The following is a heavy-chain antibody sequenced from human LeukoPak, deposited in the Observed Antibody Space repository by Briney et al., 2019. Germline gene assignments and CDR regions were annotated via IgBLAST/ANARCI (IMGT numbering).Heavy chain of an antibody. D-gene: IGHD1-26*01. CDR2: IYSSGGT. V-gene: IGHV3-66*01. CDR1: GFSVSSNY. CDR3: AAKGNGYTGIYVFAQ. J-gene: IGHJ4*02. Sequence: GGSLRLSCAASGFSVSSNYMSWLRQAPGKGLEWVAVIYSSGGTYHTDSVKGRFTISRDNSKNTLDLQMNSLRAEDTAVYYCAAKGNGYTGIYVFAQWGQGTLVTVSS.